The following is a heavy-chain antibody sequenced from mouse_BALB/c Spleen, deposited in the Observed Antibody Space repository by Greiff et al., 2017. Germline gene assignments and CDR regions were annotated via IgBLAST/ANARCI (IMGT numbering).Heavy chain of an antibody. D-gene: IGHD2-14*01. CDR1: GYAFTNYL. Sequence: QVQLQQSGAELVRPGTSVKVSCKASGYAFTNYLIEWVKQRPGQGLEWIGVINPGSGGTNYNEKFKGKATLTADKSSSTAYMQLSSLTSDDSAVYFSARLEVRRAGDYWGQGTSVTVSS. CDR3: ARLEVRRAGDY. V-gene: IGHV1-54*01. J-gene: IGHJ4*01. CDR2: INPGSGGT.